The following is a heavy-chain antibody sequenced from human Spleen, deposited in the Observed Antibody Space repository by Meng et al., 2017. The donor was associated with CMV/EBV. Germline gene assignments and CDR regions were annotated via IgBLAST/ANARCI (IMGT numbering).Heavy chain of an antibody. Sequence: ASVKVSCKASGYTFSGHYIHWVRQAPGQGLEWMGRINPDTGGTIYAQQFQGRITMTTDTSTSTAYMELRSLRSDDAAVYYCARVWCGDSNCYMFDYWGQGTLVTVSS. V-gene: IGHV1-2*06. J-gene: IGHJ4*02. CDR1: GYTFSGHY. CDR2: INPDTGGT. D-gene: IGHD2-15*01. CDR3: ARVWCGDSNCYMFDY.